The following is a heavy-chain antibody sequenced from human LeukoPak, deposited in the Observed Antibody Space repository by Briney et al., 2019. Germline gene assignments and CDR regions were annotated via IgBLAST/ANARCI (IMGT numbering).Heavy chain of an antibody. D-gene: IGHD6-6*01. CDR1: GGSISSHF. CDR3: AGWRYSTSSGWFDP. Sequence: SETLSLTCTVSGGSISSHFWSWIRQPPGKGLQWIGFSYYSGSTNYNPSLKSRVTISVDTSKNQFSLKLSSVTAADTAVYYCAGWRYSTSSGWFDPWGQGTLVTVSS. J-gene: IGHJ5*02. CDR2: SYYSGST. V-gene: IGHV4-59*08.